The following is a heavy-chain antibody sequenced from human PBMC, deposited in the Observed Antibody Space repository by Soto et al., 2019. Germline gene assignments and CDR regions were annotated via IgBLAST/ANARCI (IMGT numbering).Heavy chain of an antibody. Sequence: QLQLQESGPGLVKPSETLSLTCTVSGGSISSSSYYWGWIRQPPGKGLGWIGSIYYTGSTGYNPSVKCGDTLSVDTSKNEITLKLRYVIAADTAVYYCARQARYSYGYWARDGFHYWGQGTLVTVSS. CDR3: ARQARYSYGYWARDGFHY. CDR2: IYYTGST. D-gene: IGHD5-18*01. J-gene: IGHJ4*02. CDR1: GGSISSSSYY. V-gene: IGHV4-39*01.